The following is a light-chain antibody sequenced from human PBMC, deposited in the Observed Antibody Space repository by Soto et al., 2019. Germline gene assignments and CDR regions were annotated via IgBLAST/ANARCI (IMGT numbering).Light chain of an antibody. J-gene: IGLJ1*01. CDR1: SSDVGGYNY. Sequence: QSALTQPASVSGSPGQSITISCTGTSSDVGGYNYVSWYQQHPDKAPKLLISEVSNRPSGVSNHFSGSKSGNTASLTISGLQTEDEADYYCSSYRSTSNYVFGSGTKVTVL. CDR3: SSYRSTSNYV. CDR2: EVS. V-gene: IGLV2-14*01.